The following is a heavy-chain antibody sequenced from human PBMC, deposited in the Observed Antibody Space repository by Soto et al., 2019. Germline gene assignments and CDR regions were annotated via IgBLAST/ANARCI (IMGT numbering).Heavy chain of an antibody. CDR2: ISSDGRET. CDR1: GFTFSDFW. J-gene: IGHJ4*02. CDR3: ARWPRRLDS. Sequence: EVQLVESGGGLVQPGGSLRLSCAASGFTFSDFWMNWVRQAPEKGLEWVAYISSDGRETNHVASVKGRFTISRDNAKNSQNLHMNSLRAKDTAVYYWARWPRRLDSWGQGTLVTVSS. V-gene: IGHV3-7*01.